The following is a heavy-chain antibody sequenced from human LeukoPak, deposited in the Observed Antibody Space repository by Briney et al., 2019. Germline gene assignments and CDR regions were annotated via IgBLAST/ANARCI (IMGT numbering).Heavy chain of an antibody. CDR3: AFLVREPQH. CDR1: GFPFSTYY. D-gene: IGHD3-10*01. Sequence: PGGSLRLSCTVSGFPFSTYYMGWLRQPPGKGLEWVAMINNDGSDKSYVDSLKGRFTISRDNAKNSLFLQMGSLTAEDTAVYYCAFLVREPQHWGRGTLVTVSS. J-gene: IGHJ1*01. V-gene: IGHV3-7*01. CDR2: INNDGSDK.